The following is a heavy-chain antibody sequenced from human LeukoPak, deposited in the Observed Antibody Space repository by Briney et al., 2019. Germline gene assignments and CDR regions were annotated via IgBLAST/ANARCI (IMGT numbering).Heavy chain of an antibody. J-gene: IGHJ4*02. CDR3: ARGGRGSYL. D-gene: IGHD2/OR15-2a*01. CDR1: GFTFSGYW. Sequence: GGSLRLSCAASGFTFSGYWMSWVRQAPGKGLEWVANIKQDGSEKYYVDSVKGRFTISRDNAKNSLYLQMKSRRDEDTAVYVGARGGRGSYLWGQGTLVTVSS. V-gene: IGHV3-7*04. CDR2: IKQDGSEK.